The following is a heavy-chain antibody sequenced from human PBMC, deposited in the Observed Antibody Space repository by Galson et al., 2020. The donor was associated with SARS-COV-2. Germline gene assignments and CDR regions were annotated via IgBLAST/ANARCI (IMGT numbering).Heavy chain of an antibody. Sequence: KIGESLKLSCQGSGDSFTSKWIGWVRQMPGKGLEWMGIIYPDDSDTRYSPSFQGQVTISVDKSISTTYLQWNSLKASDSAMYYCARSMTSSSHDFGFDYWGQGTLVTVSS. CDR1: GDSFTSKW. CDR2: IYPDDSDT. V-gene: IGHV5-51*01. CDR3: ARSMTSSSHDFGFDY. J-gene: IGHJ4*02. D-gene: IGHD6-13*01.